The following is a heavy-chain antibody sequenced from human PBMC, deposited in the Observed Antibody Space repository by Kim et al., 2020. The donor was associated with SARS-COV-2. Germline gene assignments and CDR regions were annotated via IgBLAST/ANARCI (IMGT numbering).Heavy chain of an antibody. V-gene: IGHV4-4*02. J-gene: IGHJ1*01. CDR3: ARLPGLRPAYFQH. CDR2: IYHSGST. CDR1: GGSISSSNW. Sequence: SETLSLTCAVSGGSISSSNWWSWVRQPPGKGLEWIGEIYHSGSTNYNPSLKSRVTISVDKSKNQFSLKLSSVTAADTAVYYCARLPGLRPAYFQHWGQGTLVTVSS.